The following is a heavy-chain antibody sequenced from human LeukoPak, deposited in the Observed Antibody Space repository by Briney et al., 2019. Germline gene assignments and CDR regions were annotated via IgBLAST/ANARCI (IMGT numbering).Heavy chain of an antibody. CDR1: GGSISSYY. J-gene: IGHJ2*01. CDR3: ARPRGGDGYNRAYFDL. V-gene: IGHV4-59*08. D-gene: IGHD5-24*01. CDR2: IYYSGST. Sequence: PSETLSLTCTVSGGSISSYYWSWIRQPPGKGLEWIGYIYYSGSTNYNPSLKSRVTISVDTSKNQFSLKLSSVTAAGTAVYYCARPRGGDGYNRAYFDLWGRGTLVTVSS.